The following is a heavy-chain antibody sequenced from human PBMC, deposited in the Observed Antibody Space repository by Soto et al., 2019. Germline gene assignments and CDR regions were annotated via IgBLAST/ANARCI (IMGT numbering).Heavy chain of an antibody. V-gene: IGHV4-31*03. D-gene: IGHD3-22*01. CDR2: IYYSGST. Sequence: SETLSLTCTVSGGSISSGGYYWSWIRQHPGKGLEWIGYIYYSGSTYYNPSLKSRVTISVDTSKNQFSLKLSSVTAADTAVYYCARGDYDSNQGVYWGQGTLVTVSS. CDR1: GGSISSGGYY. J-gene: IGHJ4*02. CDR3: ARGDYDSNQGVY.